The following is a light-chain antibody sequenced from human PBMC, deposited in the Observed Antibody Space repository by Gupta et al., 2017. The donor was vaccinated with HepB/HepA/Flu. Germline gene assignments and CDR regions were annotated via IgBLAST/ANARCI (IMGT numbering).Light chain of an antibody. CDR1: QGISSY. CDR2: DAS. V-gene: IGKV1-8*01. J-gene: IGKJ1*01. CDR3: QQDDSYPRT. Sequence: AIRMTQSPSSFSASTGDRVTITCRASQGISSYLAWYQQKPGKAPKLLIYDASTVQSGVPSRFSGSGSGTDFTLTISCLQSEDFATYYCQQDDSYPRTFGQGTKVEIK.